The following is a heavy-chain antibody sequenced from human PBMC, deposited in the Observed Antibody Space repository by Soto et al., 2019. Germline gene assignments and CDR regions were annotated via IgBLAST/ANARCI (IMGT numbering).Heavy chain of an antibody. D-gene: IGHD6-19*01. J-gene: IGHJ4*02. CDR3: ARIGGWYDIDF. CDR1: GGSVSSGSFH. Sequence: VQLQESGPGQVKPSETLSLTCSVSGGSVSSGSFHWSWIRQPPGKGLQFIGSIFYNGTANYSPSLRSRVSVSIDTSQCQFFLQLISVAAADTAVYYCARIGGWYDIDFWGQGSLVTVSS. V-gene: IGHV4-61*01. CDR2: IFYNGTA.